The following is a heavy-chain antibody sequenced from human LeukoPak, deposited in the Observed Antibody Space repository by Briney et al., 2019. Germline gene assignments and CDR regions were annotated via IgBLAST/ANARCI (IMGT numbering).Heavy chain of an antibody. Sequence: TSETLSLTCTVSGGSISSYYWSWIRQPPGKGLEWIGCIYYSGSTNYNPSLKSRVTISVDTSKNQFSLKLSSVTAADTAVYYCARHPRRAPYYDSSGYFQHWGQGNLVTVSS. CDR3: ARHPRRAPYYDSSGYFQH. CDR1: GGSISSYY. CDR2: IYYSGST. J-gene: IGHJ1*01. D-gene: IGHD3-22*01. V-gene: IGHV4-59*08.